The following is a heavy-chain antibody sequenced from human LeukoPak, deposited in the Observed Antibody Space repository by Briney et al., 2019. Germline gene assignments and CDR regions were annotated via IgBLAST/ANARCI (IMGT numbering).Heavy chain of an antibody. CDR3: ARDRGFSTFDY. CDR2: IKEDGSDK. J-gene: IGHJ4*02. D-gene: IGHD3-22*01. Sequence: GGSLRLSCAASGFTFSTYWMSWVRQAPGKGLGWVANIKEDGSDKNFLDSVKGRFTISRDNAKNSLYLQMNSLRAEDTAVYYCARDRGFSTFDYWGQGTLVTVSS. V-gene: IGHV3-7*01. CDR1: GFTFSTYW.